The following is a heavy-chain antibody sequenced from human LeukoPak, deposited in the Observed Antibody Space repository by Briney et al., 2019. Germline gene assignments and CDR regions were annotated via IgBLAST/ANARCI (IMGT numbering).Heavy chain of an antibody. CDR1: GGSISSSSYY. Sequence: TSETLSLTCTVSGGSISSSSYYWGWIRQPPGKGLEWIGSIYYSGSTYYNPSLKSRVTISVDTSKNQFSLKLSSVTAADTAVYYCANSIDFDYGDYYFDYWGQGALVTISS. V-gene: IGHV4-39*07. CDR2: IYYSGST. J-gene: IGHJ4*02. D-gene: IGHD4-17*01. CDR3: ANSIDFDYGDYYFDY.